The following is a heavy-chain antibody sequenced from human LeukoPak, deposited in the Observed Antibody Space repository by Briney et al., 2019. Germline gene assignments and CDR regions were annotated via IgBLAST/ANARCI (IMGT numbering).Heavy chain of an antibody. CDR3: ARVYYDSSGYYPKHAFDI. D-gene: IGHD3-22*01. CDR2: INPSGGST. V-gene: IGHV1-46*03. J-gene: IGHJ3*02. CDR1: GYTCTGYY. Sequence: ASVKVSCKASGYTCTGYYMHWVRQAPGQGLEWMGIINPSGGSTSYAQKFQGRVNMTRDTSTSTVYMELSSLRSEDTAVYYCARVYYDSSGYYPKHAFDIWGQGTMVTVSS.